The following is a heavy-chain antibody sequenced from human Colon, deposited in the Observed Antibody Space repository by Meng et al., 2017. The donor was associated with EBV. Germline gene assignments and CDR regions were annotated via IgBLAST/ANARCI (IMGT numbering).Heavy chain of an antibody. J-gene: IGHJ2*01. D-gene: IGHD3-22*01. Sequence: QVAVVQSWFELKKSGASVKGSCKASGYIFMNYAINWVRQASGQGLEWMGWINTHTGNPTYGQGFTGRFVLSSDTSVSTANLQISSLKAEDTAVYYCARGGPYPDSSGFHWYFDLWGRGTLVTVSS. CDR3: ARGGPYPDSSGFHWYFDL. V-gene: IGHV7-4-1*02. CDR2: INTHTGNP. CDR1: GYIFMNYA.